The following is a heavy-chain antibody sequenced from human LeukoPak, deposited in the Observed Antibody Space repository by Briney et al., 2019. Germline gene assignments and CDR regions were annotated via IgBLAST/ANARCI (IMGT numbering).Heavy chain of an antibody. Sequence: PGGSLRLSCAASGFTFSSYAMHWVRQAPGKGLEWVAVISYDGSNKYYADSVKGRFTISRDNSKNTLYLQMNSLRAEDTAVYYCARVQLEQYYYYGMDVWGQGTTVTVSS. V-gene: IGHV3-30*04. CDR1: GFTFSSYA. J-gene: IGHJ6*02. D-gene: IGHD1/OR15-1a*01. CDR3: ARVQLEQYYYYGMDV. CDR2: ISYDGSNK.